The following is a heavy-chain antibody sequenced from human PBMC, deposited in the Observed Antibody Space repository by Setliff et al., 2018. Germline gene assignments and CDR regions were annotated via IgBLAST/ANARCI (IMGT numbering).Heavy chain of an antibody. J-gene: IGHJ6*03. CDR2: IYDSGAT. Sequence: SETLSLTCTVSGGSISNYWWGWIRQPPGKGLEWIGYIYDSGATYYNPSLRSRVTMSLDTSANQFSLNLRSVTAADTAVYYCARHKSNGSGSYPSLYMDVWGKGIMVTVSS. CDR3: ARHKSNGSGSYPSLYMDV. D-gene: IGHD3-10*01. CDR1: GGSISNYW. V-gene: IGHV4-59*04.